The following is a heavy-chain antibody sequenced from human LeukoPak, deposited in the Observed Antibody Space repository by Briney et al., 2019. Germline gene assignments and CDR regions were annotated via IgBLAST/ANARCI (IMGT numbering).Heavy chain of an antibody. V-gene: IGHV4-34*01. J-gene: IGHJ4*02. CDR2: INHSGST. Sequence: PSETLSLTCAVYGGSFSGYYWSWIRQPPGKGLEWIGEINHSGSTNCNPSLKSRVTISVDTSKNQFSLKLSSVTAADTAVYYCARIPKPVRGVIIKSEPIDYWGQGTLVTVSS. CDR3: ARIPKPVRGVIIKSEPIDY. CDR1: GGSFSGYY. D-gene: IGHD3-10*01.